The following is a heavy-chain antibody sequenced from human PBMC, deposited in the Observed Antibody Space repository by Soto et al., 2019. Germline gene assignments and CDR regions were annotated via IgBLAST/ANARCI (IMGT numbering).Heavy chain of an antibody. D-gene: IGHD3-16*01. CDR3: ATEGDYY. CDR2: INPNSGGT. V-gene: IGHV1-2*02. Sequence: QVQLVQSGAEVKKPGASVKVSCKASGYSFSVYNIHWVRQAPGQGLEWMGWINPNSGGTNTPQKFQGRLTMTRDMSLSTAYMELSRLRSDDTAVYYCATEGDYYWGQGTLVTVSS. J-gene: IGHJ4*02. CDR1: GYSFSVYN.